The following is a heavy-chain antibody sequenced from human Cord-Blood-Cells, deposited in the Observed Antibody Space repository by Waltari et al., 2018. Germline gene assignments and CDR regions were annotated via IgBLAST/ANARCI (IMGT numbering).Heavy chain of an antibody. CDR2: INPNSGGT. CDR1: GYTFTGSY. J-gene: IGHJ4*02. Sequence: QLQLVQSGAEVKKTGASVQVSCQASGYTFTGSYMHWVRQAPGQGLEWMGWINPNSGGTNYAQKLQGWVTMTRDTSISTAYMELSRLRSDDTAVYYCARESYCTNGVCYDYWGQGTLVTVSS. D-gene: IGHD2-8*01. CDR3: ARESYCTNGVCYDY. V-gene: IGHV1-2*04.